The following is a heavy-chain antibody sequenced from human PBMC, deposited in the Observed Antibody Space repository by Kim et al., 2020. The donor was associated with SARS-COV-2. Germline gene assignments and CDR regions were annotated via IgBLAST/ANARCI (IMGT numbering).Heavy chain of an antibody. CDR2: ISGSGDDI. Sequence: GGSLRLSCAASRFTFSDYYMSWIRQAPGEGLEWVSYISGSGDDIYYADSVQGRFTISRDNAKNSLYLQMNNLRAEDTAVYYCARTYDSDYHYYFDQWGPGTPVTVSS. D-gene: IGHD6-25*01. J-gene: IGHJ4*02. CDR3: ARTYDSDYHYYFDQ. V-gene: IGHV3-11*01. CDR1: RFTFSDYY.